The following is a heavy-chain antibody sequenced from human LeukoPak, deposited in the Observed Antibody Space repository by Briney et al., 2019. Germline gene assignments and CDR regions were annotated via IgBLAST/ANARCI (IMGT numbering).Heavy chain of an antibody. J-gene: IGHJ4*02. CDR1: GYSFTSFG. CDR3: ARTRPTWEGWGFDY. Sequence: ASVKVSCKASGYSFTSFGITWVRQAPGRGLEWMGWISPYDGNTIYAQNLQGRVTMTTDTSTTTAYMDLRSLRSDDTAVYYCARTRPTWEGWGFDYWGQGTLVTVSS. D-gene: IGHD1-26*01. CDR2: ISPYDGNT. V-gene: IGHV1-18*01.